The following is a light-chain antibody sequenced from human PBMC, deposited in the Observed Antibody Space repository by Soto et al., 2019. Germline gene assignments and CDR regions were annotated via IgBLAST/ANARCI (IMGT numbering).Light chain of an antibody. J-gene: IGKJ3*01. CDR2: GPS. CDR3: HQFGMSPFT. CDR1: QSVSGNY. Sequence: EVVLTQSPGTLSLSPGESATLSCRASQSVSGNYFAWYQQRPGRAPRLLVYGPSVRAAGIPDRFRGSGSRTDFNLTINRVEPEDFAVYYCHQFGMSPFTFGPGTTLDIK. V-gene: IGKV3-20*01.